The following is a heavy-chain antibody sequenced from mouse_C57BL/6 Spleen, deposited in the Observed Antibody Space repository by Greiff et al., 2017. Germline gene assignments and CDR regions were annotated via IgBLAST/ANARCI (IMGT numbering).Heavy chain of an antibody. Sequence: EVQLQQSGPELVKPGASVKMSCKASGYTFTDYNMHWVKQSHGKSLEWIGYINPNNGGTSYNQKFKGKATLTVNKSSSTAYMELRSLTSEDSAVYYCAEIYYGNLIYWGQGTTLTVSS. V-gene: IGHV1-22*01. CDR3: AEIYYGNLIY. CDR1: GYTFTDYN. J-gene: IGHJ2*01. CDR2: INPNNGGT. D-gene: IGHD2-1*01.